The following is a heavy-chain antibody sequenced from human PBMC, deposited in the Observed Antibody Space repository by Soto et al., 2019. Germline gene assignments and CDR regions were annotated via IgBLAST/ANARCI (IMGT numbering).Heavy chain of an antibody. J-gene: IGHJ4*02. CDR1: GGTFGGYG. Sequence: GSLRHCCAAAGGTFGGYGRHWIIQDKGKGLEWASSISGSGSYIYYADSVKGRFTISRDNAKHSLYLQMNSLQAEDTEVYYWARDRRDGYNSAFWGKGTLVLGSS. CDR3: ARDRRDGYNSAF. CDR2: ISGSGSYI. V-gene: IGHV3-21*01. D-gene: IGHD5-12*01.